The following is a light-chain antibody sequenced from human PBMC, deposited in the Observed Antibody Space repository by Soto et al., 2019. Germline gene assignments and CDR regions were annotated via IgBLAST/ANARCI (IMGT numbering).Light chain of an antibody. CDR3: QQYYRTPWT. CDR2: WAS. Sequence: DIVMTQSPDSLAVSLGERATINCKSSQRVLYSSNNKNYLAWYQQKPGQPPKLLIYWASTRESGVPDRFSGSESVTDFTLTISSLQAEDVAVYYCQQYYRTPWTFGQGTKVEIK. CDR1: QRVLYSSNNKNY. J-gene: IGKJ1*01. V-gene: IGKV4-1*01.